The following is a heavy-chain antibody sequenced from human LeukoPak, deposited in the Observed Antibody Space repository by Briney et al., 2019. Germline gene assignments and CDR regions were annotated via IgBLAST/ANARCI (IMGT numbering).Heavy chain of an antibody. CDR2: ISSSSSYA. D-gene: IGHD1-26*01. V-gene: IGHV3-21*01. CDR1: GFTFSSYS. Sequence: GGSLRLSCAASGFTFSSYSMNWVRQAPGKGLEWVSSISSSSSYAYYADSVKGRFTISRDNAKNSLYLQMNSLKAEDTAVYYCARDGRRVAKTTWGQGTLVTVSS. J-gene: IGHJ5*02. CDR3: ARDGRRVAKTT.